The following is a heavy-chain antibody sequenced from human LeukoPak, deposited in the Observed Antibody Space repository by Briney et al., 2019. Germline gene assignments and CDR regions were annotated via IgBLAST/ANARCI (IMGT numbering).Heavy chain of an antibody. CDR2: FYFSGSS. J-gene: IGHJ3*02. CDR1: GGSVSSSNFY. D-gene: IGHD1-26*01. Sequence: PSETLSLTCSVSGGSVSSSNFYWGWVRQAPGKGLEWIGSFYFSGSSFHNPSLKSRVLMSGDKSKNHLSLKLRSVTAADTAVYYCAERGVGPTTDAFDIWGRGIMVTVSS. CDR3: AERGVGPTTDAFDI. V-gene: IGHV4-39*07.